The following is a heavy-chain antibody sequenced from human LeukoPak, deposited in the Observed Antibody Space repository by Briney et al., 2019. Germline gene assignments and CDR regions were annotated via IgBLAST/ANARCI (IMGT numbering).Heavy chain of an antibody. V-gene: IGHV5-51*01. Sequence: GESLKISCKGSGYTFITYWIGWVRQMPGKGLEWMGIIYPGDSDTRYSPSFQGQVTISADKSISTAYLQWSSLKASDTAMYYCARLGDIVVVPAAQWGWFDPWGQGTLVTVSS. CDR3: ARLGDIVVVPAAQWGWFDP. J-gene: IGHJ5*02. CDR2: IYPGDSDT. D-gene: IGHD2-2*01. CDR1: GYTFITYW.